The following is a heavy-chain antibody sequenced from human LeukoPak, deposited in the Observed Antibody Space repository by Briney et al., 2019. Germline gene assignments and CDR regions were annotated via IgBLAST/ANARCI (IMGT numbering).Heavy chain of an antibody. V-gene: IGHV3-30*02. Sequence: GGTLRLSCAASGFTFSSYGMHWVRQAPGKGLEWVAFIRYDGSNKYYADSVKGRFTISRDNSKNTLYLQMSSLTAEDTAVYYCAKGAGQYGNYFDYWGQGTLVTVSS. J-gene: IGHJ4*02. CDR1: GFTFSSYG. CDR2: IRYDGSNK. D-gene: IGHD2-2*01. CDR3: AKGAGQYGNYFDY.